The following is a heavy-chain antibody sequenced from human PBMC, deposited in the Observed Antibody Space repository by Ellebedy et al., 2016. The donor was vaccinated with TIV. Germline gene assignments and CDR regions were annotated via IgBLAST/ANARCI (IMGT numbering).Heavy chain of an antibody. Sequence: ASVKVSCKASGYTFTSYYMHWVRQAPGQGLEWMGIINPSGDSTTYTQKLQGRVTMTRDTFASTAYMEVSSLRSEDTAVYYCARKNHYNYGMDIWGQGTTVTVSS. V-gene: IGHV1-46*04. CDR3: ARKNHYNYGMDI. D-gene: IGHD2-2*02. CDR1: GYTFTSYY. CDR2: INPSGDST. J-gene: IGHJ6*02.